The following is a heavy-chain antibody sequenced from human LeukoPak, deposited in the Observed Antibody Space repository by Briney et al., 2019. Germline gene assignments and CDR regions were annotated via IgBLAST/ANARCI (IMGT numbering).Heavy chain of an antibody. Sequence: GGLLRLSCAASGFTFSNYNMNWVRQAPGKGLEWVSYISSSRNTIDYADSVKGRFTISRDNAKNSLYLQMNRLRDEDTAVYYCARDPGDYFDYWGQGTLVSVSS. CDR3: ARDPGDYFDY. J-gene: IGHJ4*02. CDR2: ISSSRNTI. V-gene: IGHV3-48*02. CDR1: GFTFSNYN. D-gene: IGHD3-10*01.